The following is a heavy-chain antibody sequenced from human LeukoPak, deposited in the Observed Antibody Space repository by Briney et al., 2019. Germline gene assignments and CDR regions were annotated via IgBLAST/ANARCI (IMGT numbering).Heavy chain of an antibody. J-gene: IGHJ4*02. V-gene: IGHV3-33*01. CDR3: ARVRGDDKYSSGWYLGY. CDR1: GFTFSSYG. D-gene: IGHD6-19*01. Sequence: GGSLRLSCAASGFTFSSYGMHWVRQAPGKGLEWVAVIWYDGSNKYYADSVEGRFTISRDNSKNTLYLQMNSLRAEDTAVYYCARVRGDDKYSSGWYLGYWGQGTLVTVSS. CDR2: IWYDGSNK.